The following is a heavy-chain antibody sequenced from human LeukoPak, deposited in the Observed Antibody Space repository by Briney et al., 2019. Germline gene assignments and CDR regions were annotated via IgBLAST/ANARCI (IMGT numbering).Heavy chain of an antibody. CDR3: ARRRSSSWGIDY. Sequence: GGSLRLSCAASGFTVSSNYMSWVRQAPGKGLEWVSVIYSGGGSTYYADSVKGRFTLSRDNSKNTLSLQMDSLRVEDKAVYYCARRRSSSWGIDYWGQGTLVTVSS. D-gene: IGHD6-13*01. J-gene: IGHJ4*02. CDR1: GFTVSSNY. V-gene: IGHV3-66*02. CDR2: IYSGGGST.